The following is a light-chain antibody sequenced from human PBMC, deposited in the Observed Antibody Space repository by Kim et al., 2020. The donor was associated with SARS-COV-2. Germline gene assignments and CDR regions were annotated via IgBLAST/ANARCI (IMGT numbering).Light chain of an antibody. CDR1: QSIGAN. V-gene: IGKV3-15*01. Sequence: VWPGERAILSCRASQSIGANLAWYHQKPGRAPRLLIYAASTRATGVPARISGSASGSDFTLTISTRQSGDVGIYYCQQYNNWFPYTFGQGTKLEI. CDR2: AAS. J-gene: IGKJ2*01. CDR3: QQYNNWFPYT.